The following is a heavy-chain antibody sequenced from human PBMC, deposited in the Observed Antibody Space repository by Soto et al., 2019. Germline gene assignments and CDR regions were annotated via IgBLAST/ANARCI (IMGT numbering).Heavy chain of an antibody. CDR3: ARGTVRKGSANWSPLGHDAFDI. CDR2: IWYDGSNK. Sequence: GGSLRLSCAASGFTFSSYGMHWVRQAPGKGLEWVAVIWYDGSNKYYADSVKGRFTISRDNSKNTLYLQMNSLRAEDTAVYYCARGTVRKGSANWSPLGHDAFDIWGQGTMVTVSS. V-gene: IGHV3-33*01. D-gene: IGHD3-10*01. J-gene: IGHJ3*02. CDR1: GFTFSSYG.